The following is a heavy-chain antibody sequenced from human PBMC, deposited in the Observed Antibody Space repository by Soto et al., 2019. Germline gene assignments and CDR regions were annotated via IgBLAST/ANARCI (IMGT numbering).Heavy chain of an antibody. V-gene: IGHV4-59*08. CDR1: GGSISSYY. D-gene: IGHD3-10*01. CDR2: IYYSGST. J-gene: IGHJ3*02. Sequence: PSETLSLTCTVSGGSISSYYWSWIRQPPGKGLEWIGYIYYSGSTNYNPSLKRVTISVDTSKNQFSLKLSPVTAADTAVYYCARRYGGAFDIWGQGTMVTVSS. CDR3: ARRYGGAFDI.